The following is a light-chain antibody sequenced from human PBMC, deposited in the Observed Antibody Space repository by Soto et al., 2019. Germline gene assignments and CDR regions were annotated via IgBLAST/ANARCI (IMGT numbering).Light chain of an antibody. CDR3: HQYANLLPIT. V-gene: IGKV3-15*01. Sequence: ISQVAVSLSTSTGERVTLSCRASQSVSQSVTTNLAWYQQKPGQAPRLLIYGASTRATGIPARFSGSGSGTEFTLTISSLQPEDFAVYYCHQYANLLPITFGQGTRLEIK. CDR2: GAS. J-gene: IGKJ5*01. CDR1: QSVSQSVTTN.